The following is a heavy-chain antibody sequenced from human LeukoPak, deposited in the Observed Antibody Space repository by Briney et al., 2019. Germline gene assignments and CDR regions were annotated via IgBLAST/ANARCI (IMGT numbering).Heavy chain of an antibody. CDR3: ARDPGRFLEWYVFDY. J-gene: IGHJ4*02. CDR1: GFTFSSYA. CDR2: ISYDGSNK. Sequence: PGGSLRLSCAASGFTFSSYAMHWVRQAPGKGLEWVGVISYDGSNKYYADSVKGRFTISRDNSKNTPYLQMNSLRAEDTAVYYCARDPGRFLEWYVFDYWGQGTLVTVSS. D-gene: IGHD3-3*01. V-gene: IGHV3-30-3*01.